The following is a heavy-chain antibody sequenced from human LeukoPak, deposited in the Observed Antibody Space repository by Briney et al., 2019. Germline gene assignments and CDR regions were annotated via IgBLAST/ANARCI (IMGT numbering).Heavy chain of an antibody. CDR1: GYSFTNYW. J-gene: IGHJ4*02. CDR2: IYPGDSNT. CDR3: GRLGDSGSSWPFDY. Sequence: GESLKISCRASGYSFTNYWIGWVRQMPGKGLEWMGLIYPGDSNTRYSPSFQGQVTISADKSISTAYLQWSSLKASDTAMYYCGRLGDSGSSWPFDYWGQGTLVTVSS. D-gene: IGHD6-13*01. V-gene: IGHV5-51*01.